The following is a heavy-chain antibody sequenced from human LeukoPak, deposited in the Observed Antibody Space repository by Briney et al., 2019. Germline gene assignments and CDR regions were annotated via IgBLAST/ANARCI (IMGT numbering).Heavy chain of an antibody. V-gene: IGHV6-1*01. CDR2: TYYRSKWYN. D-gene: IGHD1-26*01. CDR1: GDSVSSNSAA. J-gene: IGHJ4*02. CDR3: GGGGGVGAIHNVFDY. Sequence: SQTLSLTCAISGDSVSSNSAAWNWIRQSPSRGLEWLGRTYYRSKWYNDYAVSVKSRITINPDTSKNQFSLQLNSVTPEDTAVYYGGGGGGVGAIHNVFDYWGQGTLVTVSS.